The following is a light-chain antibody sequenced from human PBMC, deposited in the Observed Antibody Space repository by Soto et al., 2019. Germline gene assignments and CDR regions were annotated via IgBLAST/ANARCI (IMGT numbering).Light chain of an antibody. V-gene: IGKV1-5*01. CDR1: QSISSW. CDR3: QQYNSYSRT. Sequence: IQMTQSPSTLSASVGHRVTITCRASQSISSWLAWYQQKPGKAPKLLIYDASSLESGVPSRFSGSGSGTEFTLTISSLQPDDFATYYCQQYNSYSRTFGQGTKVDI. CDR2: DAS. J-gene: IGKJ1*01.